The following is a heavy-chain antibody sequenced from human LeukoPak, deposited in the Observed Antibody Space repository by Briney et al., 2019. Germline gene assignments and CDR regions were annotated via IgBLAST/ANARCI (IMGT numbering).Heavy chain of an antibody. D-gene: IGHD3-10*01. J-gene: IGHJ5*02. Sequence: SGPTLVNPTQTLALTCTFSGFSLSTSGVGVGWIRQPPGKALEWLALIYWDDDKRYSPSLKSRLTITKDTSKNQVVLTMTNTDPVDTAIYYCAHSSGWLRFGGYNWFDPWGQGTLVTVSS. V-gene: IGHV2-5*02. CDR3: AHSSGWLRFGGYNWFDP. CDR2: IYWDDDK. CDR1: GFSLSTSGVG.